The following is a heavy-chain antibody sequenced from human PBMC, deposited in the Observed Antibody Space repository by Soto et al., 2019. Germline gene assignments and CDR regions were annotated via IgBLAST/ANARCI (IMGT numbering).Heavy chain of an antibody. CDR2: IYYSGST. J-gene: IGHJ4*02. CDR3: ARRSSGLDY. Sequence: QLQLQESGPGLVKPSETLSLTCTVSGGSISSSSYYWGWIRQPPGKGLEWIGRIYYSGSTYYNPSLKSRVTISVDTSKNQFPLKLSSVTAADTAVYYCARRSSGLDYWGQGTLVTVSS. D-gene: IGHD6-19*01. CDR1: GGSISSSSYY. V-gene: IGHV4-39*01.